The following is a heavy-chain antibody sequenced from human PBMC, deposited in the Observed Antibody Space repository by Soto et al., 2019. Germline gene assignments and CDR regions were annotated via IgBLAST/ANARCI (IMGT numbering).Heavy chain of an antibody. D-gene: IGHD2-8*01. J-gene: IGHJ6*03. V-gene: IGHV1-2*04. CDR3: ARGDSTDCSNGVCSFFYNHQMDV. CDR1: GYSFTDYH. CDR2: INPKSGGT. Sequence: SVKVSCKASGYSFTDYHIHWVRQAPGQGLEWLGRINPKSGGTSTAQKFQGWVTMTTDTSISTASMELTRLTSDDTAIYYCARGDSTDCSNGVCSFFYNHQMDVWG.